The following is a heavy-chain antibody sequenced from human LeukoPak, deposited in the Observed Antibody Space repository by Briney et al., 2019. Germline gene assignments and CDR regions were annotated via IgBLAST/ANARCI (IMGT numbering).Heavy chain of an antibody. V-gene: IGHV3-48*01. J-gene: IGHJ4*02. CDR2: ISSSSSTI. D-gene: IGHD6-19*01. CDR3: ARENEVAGINY. CDR1: GFTFSSYS. Sequence: GGSLRLSCAASGFTFSSYSMNWVRQAPGKGLEWVSYISSSSSTIYYADSVKGRFTISRDNAKNSLYLQMNSLRAEDTAVYYCARENEVAGINYWGQGALVTVSS.